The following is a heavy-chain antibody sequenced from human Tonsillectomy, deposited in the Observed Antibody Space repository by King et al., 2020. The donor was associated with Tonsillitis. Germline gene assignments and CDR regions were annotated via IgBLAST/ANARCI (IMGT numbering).Heavy chain of an antibody. D-gene: IGHD3-16*01. J-gene: IGHJ3*01. CDR2: IKSKTDGGTT. CDR3: STSWGLRFDALDL. V-gene: IGHV3-15*07. Sequence: EVQLVESGGGLVKPGGSLRLSCAASDFTFINAWINWVRQAPGKGLEWVGRIKSKTDGGTTDSAAPVKGRFAIFRDDSDNIVYLQLNSLKTQDTAVYYCSTSWGLRFDALDLWGQGTMVTVSS. CDR1: DFTFINAW.